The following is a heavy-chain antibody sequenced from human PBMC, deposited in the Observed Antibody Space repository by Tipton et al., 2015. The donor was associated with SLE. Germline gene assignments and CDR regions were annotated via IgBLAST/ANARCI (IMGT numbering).Heavy chain of an antibody. CDR1: GGSISSSSYY. V-gene: IGHV4-39*07. D-gene: IGHD2-2*01. CDR2: IYYIGST. J-gene: IGHJ3*02. CDR3: ASAPYCSSTSCYAEVLYAFDI. Sequence: TLSLTCTVSGGSISSSSYYWGWIRQPPGKGLEWIGSIYYIGSTSYNPSLKSRVTISVDTSKNQFSLKLSSVTAADTAVYYCASAPYCSSTSCYAEVLYAFDIWGQGTMVTVSS.